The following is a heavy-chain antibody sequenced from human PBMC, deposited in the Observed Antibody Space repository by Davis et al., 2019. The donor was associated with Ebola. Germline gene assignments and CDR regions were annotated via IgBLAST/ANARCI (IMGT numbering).Heavy chain of an antibody. Sequence: PSETLSLTCTVSGGSISSSSYYWGWIRQPPGKELEWIGSIYYSGSTYYNPSLKSRVTISVDTSKNQFSLKLSSVTAADTAVYYCARGYLLGVSGWFDPWGQGTLVTVSS. V-gene: IGHV4-39*07. D-gene: IGHD2-21*01. CDR3: ARGYLLGVSGWFDP. J-gene: IGHJ5*02. CDR2: IYYSGST. CDR1: GGSISSSSYY.